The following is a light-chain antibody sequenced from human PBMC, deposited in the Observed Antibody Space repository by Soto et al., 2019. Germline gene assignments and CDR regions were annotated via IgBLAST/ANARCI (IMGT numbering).Light chain of an antibody. V-gene: IGLV2-18*02. CDR3: SSFTSSSTYV. CDR2: EVS. CDR1: SSDVGSYNR. Sequence: QSVLTQPPSVPGSPGQSVTISCTGTSSDVGSYNRVSWYQQPPGTAPKLMIYEVSNRPSGVPDRFSGSKSGNTASLTISGLQAEDEADYYCSSFTSSSTYVFGNGTKVTDL. J-gene: IGLJ1*01.